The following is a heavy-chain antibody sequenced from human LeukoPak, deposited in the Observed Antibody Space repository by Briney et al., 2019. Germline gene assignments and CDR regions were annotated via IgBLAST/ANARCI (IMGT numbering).Heavy chain of an antibody. Sequence: GGSLRLSCAASGFTFSSYEMNWARQAPGKGLEWVSYISSSGSTIYYADSVKGRFTISRDNAKNSLYLQMNSLRAEDTAVYYCARDQVVTAITFFDYWGQGTLVTVSS. D-gene: IGHD2-21*02. J-gene: IGHJ4*02. V-gene: IGHV3-48*03. CDR1: GFTFSSYE. CDR2: ISSSGSTI. CDR3: ARDQVVTAITFFDY.